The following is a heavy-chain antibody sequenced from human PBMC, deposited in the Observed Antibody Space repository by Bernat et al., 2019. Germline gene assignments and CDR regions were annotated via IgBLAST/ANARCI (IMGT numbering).Heavy chain of an antibody. Sequence: QVQLVQSGAEVKKPGASVKVSCKASAYTFTSYAMHWVCQAPGQRLEWMGWINAGNGNTKYSQKFQGRVTITRDTSASTACMELSSLRSEDTAVYYCARALRFCSSTSCYHYYYYGMDVWGQGTTVTVSS. J-gene: IGHJ6*02. CDR2: INAGNGNT. V-gene: IGHV1-3*01. D-gene: IGHD2-2*01. CDR3: ARALRFCSSTSCYHYYYYGMDV. CDR1: AYTFTSYA.